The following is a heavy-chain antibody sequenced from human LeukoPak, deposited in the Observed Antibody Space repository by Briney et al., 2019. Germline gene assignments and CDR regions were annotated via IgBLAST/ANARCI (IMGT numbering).Heavy chain of an antibody. CDR2: ISAYNGNT. V-gene: IGHV1-18*01. CDR1: GYTFTSYG. CDR3: ARVSYYDFWSGFDSLLNYYYGMDV. D-gene: IGHD3-3*01. J-gene: IGHJ6*02. Sequence: GASVKVSCKASGYTFTSYGISWVRQAPGQGLEWMGWISAYNGNTNYAQKLQGRVTMTTDTSTSTAYMELRSLRSDDTAVYYCARVSYYDFWSGFDSLLNYYYGMDVWGQGTTVTVSS.